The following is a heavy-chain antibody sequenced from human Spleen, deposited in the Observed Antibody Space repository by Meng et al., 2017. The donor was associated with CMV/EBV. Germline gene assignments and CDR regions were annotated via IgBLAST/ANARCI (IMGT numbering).Heavy chain of an antibody. J-gene: IGHJ6*02. D-gene: IGHD6-13*01. CDR1: GYTFTAHY. Sequence: ASVKVSCKASGYTFTAHYFHWVRQAPGQGLEWMGWIHPHRGDTNYAQKFQGRVTMTGDTSITTAYLELSSLRSDDTAVYYCARGGLYSRSRATMDVWGQGTTVTVSS. CDR3: ARGGLYSRSRATMDV. V-gene: IGHV1-2*02. CDR2: IHPHRGDT.